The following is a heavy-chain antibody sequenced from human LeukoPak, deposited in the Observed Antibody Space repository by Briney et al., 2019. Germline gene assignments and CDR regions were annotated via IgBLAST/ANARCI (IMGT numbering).Heavy chain of an antibody. D-gene: IGHD3-3*01. CDR3: ARASPYDFWSGYYGFDY. Sequence: SGRSLRLSCTASGFTFGDYAMSWVRQAPGKGLEWVANIKQDGSEKYYVDSVKGRFTISRDNAKNSLYLQMNSLRAEDTAVYYCARASPYDFWSGYYGFDYWGQGTLVTVSS. V-gene: IGHV3-7*01. J-gene: IGHJ4*02. CDR2: IKQDGSEK. CDR1: GFTFGDYA.